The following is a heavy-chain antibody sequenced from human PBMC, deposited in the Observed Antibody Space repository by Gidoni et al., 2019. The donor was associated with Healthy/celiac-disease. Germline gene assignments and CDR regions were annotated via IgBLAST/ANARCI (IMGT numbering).Heavy chain of an antibody. Sequence: QVQLVESGGGVVQPGRSLRLSCAASGFTFSSYGMHWVRQAPGKGLEGVAVIWYDGSNKYYADSVKGRFTISRDNSKNTLYLQMNSLRAEDTAVYYCARQDIRVIVGATVDAFDIWGQGTMVTVSS. V-gene: IGHV3-33*01. CDR2: IWYDGSNK. D-gene: IGHD1-26*01. CDR3: ARQDIRVIVGATVDAFDI. J-gene: IGHJ3*02. CDR1: GFTFSSYG.